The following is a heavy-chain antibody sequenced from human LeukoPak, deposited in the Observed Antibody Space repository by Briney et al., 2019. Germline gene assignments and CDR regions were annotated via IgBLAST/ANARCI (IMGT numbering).Heavy chain of an antibody. CDR3: ATDPNSGALGN. Sequence: GGSLRLSCAAPGFMFSSYWMTWVRQAPGKGLEWVANINQDGSETYYVDSVKGRFTISSDIAKNSLYLQMNSLRVEDTGVYYCATDPNSGALGNWGQGTRVTVSA. CDR1: GFMFSSYW. J-gene: IGHJ4*02. V-gene: IGHV3-7*01. CDR2: INQDGSET. D-gene: IGHD3-10*01.